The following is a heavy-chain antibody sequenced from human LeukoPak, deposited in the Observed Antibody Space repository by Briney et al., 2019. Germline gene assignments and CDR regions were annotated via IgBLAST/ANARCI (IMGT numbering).Heavy chain of an antibody. CDR3: AKGPFYDILTMLGY. CDR1: GFTFSSYE. D-gene: IGHD3-9*01. Sequence: GGSLRLSCAASGFTFSSYEMNWVRQAPGKGLEWVSYISSSGNTIYHADSVKGRFTISRDNSKNTLYLQMNSLRAEDTAVYYCAKGPFYDILTMLGYWGQGTLVTVSS. CDR2: ISSSGNTI. J-gene: IGHJ4*02. V-gene: IGHV3-48*03.